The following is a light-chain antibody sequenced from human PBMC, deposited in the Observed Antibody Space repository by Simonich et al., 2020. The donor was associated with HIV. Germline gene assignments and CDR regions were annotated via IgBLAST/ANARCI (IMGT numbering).Light chain of an antibody. V-gene: IGKV4-1*01. CDR3: QQYYSTPLT. CDR2: WAS. Sequence: DIVMTQSPDSLAVSLGERATINCKSSQSVLYSSNNKNYLAWYQQKPGQPPKLLIYWASTRESGVPDRFSGSGSETDFTLTISSLQAEDVSTYYCQQYYSTPLTFGPGTKVKI. CDR1: QSVLYSSNNKNY. J-gene: IGKJ3*01.